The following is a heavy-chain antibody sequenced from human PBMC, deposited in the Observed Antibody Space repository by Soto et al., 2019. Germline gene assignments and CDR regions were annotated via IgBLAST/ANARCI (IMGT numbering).Heavy chain of an antibody. J-gene: IGHJ4*02. D-gene: IGHD4-17*01. CDR1: GFTFSSYS. Sequence: QVQLVESGGGVVQPGRSLRLSCAASGFTFSSYSMHWVRQAPGKGLEWGAVISYDGSNKYYGDSVKGRCTISRDNSKNTVYMQMNSLRAEDTAVYYCARNDYADYQRGGIIDYWGQGTLITVSS. CDR3: ARNDYADYQRGGIIDY. CDR2: ISYDGSNK. V-gene: IGHV3-30-3*01.